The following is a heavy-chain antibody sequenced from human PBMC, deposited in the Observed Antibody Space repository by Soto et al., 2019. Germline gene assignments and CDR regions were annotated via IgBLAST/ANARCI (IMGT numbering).Heavy chain of an antibody. CDR1: GFTFDDYA. Sequence: EVQLVESGGGVVQPGRSLRLSCTASGFTFDDYAMNWVRQAPGKGLEWVSSISWNSGNIVYADSVRGRFTISRDNAKTSLHLQMNSLRAEDTALYYCTKGASTSCFSAFDLWGQGIMVTVSS. J-gene: IGHJ3*01. V-gene: IGHV3-9*01. CDR3: TKGASTSCFSAFDL. CDR2: ISWNSGNI. D-gene: IGHD2-2*01.